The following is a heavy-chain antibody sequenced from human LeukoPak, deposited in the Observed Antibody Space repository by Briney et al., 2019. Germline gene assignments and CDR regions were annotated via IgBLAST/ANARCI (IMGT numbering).Heavy chain of an antibody. D-gene: IGHD6-13*01. CDR1: GGSISSRGYY. Sequence: SETLSLTCTVSGGSISSRGYYWSWIRQDTGKGLEWIGFIYYSGTTYYNPSLKSRATISVDTSKNHFSLKLISVTDADTAMYYCARGTGGAAAADFDPWGQGTLVTVSS. CDR3: ARGTGGAAAADFDP. J-gene: IGHJ5*02. CDR2: IYYSGTT. V-gene: IGHV4-31*03.